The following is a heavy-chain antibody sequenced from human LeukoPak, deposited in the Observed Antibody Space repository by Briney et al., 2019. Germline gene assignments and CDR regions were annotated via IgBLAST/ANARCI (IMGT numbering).Heavy chain of an antibody. D-gene: IGHD3-9*01. Sequence: PEGSLRLSCAASGFTFSSYSMNWVRQAPGRGLEWVSSISSSSSYIYYADSVKGRSTISRDNAKNSLYLQMNSLRAEDTAVYYCARDEGYDILTGYYPAPRWGQGTLVTVSS. CDR3: ARDEGYDILTGYYPAPR. J-gene: IGHJ4*02. CDR2: ISSSSSYI. V-gene: IGHV3-21*01. CDR1: GFTFSSYS.